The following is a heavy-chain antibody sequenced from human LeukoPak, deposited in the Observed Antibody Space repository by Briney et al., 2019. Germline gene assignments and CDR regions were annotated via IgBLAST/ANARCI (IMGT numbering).Heavy chain of an antibody. J-gene: IGHJ3*02. CDR3: AGGAGDPDQPPEGAFDI. D-gene: IGHD7-27*01. Sequence: SVKVSCKASGGTFSSYAISWVRQAPGQGLEWMGGIIPIFGTANYAQKFQGRVTITADESTSTAYMELSSLRSEDTAVYYCAGGAGDPDQPPEGAFDIWGQGTMVTVSS. V-gene: IGHV1-69*13. CDR1: GGTFSSYA. CDR2: IIPIFGTA.